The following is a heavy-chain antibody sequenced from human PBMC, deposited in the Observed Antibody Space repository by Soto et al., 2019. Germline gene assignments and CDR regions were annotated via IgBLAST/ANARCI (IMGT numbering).Heavy chain of an antibody. V-gene: IGHV3-33*01. CDR2: IWHDRTNK. CDR3: ARDFSGSESLMGDAPDI. D-gene: IGHD1-26*01. Sequence: KGLEWVAFIWHDRTNKFYADSVKGRFSVSRDNSKKTLYLQMNTLRAEDTAVYYCARDFSGSESLMGDAPDISAQRTIVTVSS. J-gene: IGHJ3*02.